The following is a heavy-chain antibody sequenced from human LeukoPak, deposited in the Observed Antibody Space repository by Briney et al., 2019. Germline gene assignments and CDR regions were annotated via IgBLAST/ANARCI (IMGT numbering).Heavy chain of an antibody. Sequence: GGSLRLSCAASGFTFSSYAMHWVRQAPGKGLEWVAVISYDGSNKYYADFVKGRFTISRDNSKNTLYLQMNSLRAEDTAVYYCARSGVYGDYRYFDYWGQGTLVTVSS. CDR3: ARSGVYGDYRYFDY. J-gene: IGHJ4*02. V-gene: IGHV3-30*04. CDR2: ISYDGSNK. CDR1: GFTFSSYA. D-gene: IGHD4-17*01.